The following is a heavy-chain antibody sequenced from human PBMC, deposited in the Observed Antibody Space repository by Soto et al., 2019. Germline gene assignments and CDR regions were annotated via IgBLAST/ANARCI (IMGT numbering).Heavy chain of an antibody. J-gene: IGHJ4*02. CDR3: TSFDSNGYYPQNHY. V-gene: IGHV1-58*01. Sequence: RASVKVSCKASGFTFTSSAFQWVRQARGQRLEWIGWIAVGSGYTNYAQRFQDRVTLTRDMSTATTYMTLSSLTSEDTAFYYCTSFDSNGYYPQNHYWGPGTQVTVSS. CDR2: IAVGSGYT. CDR1: GFTFTSSA. D-gene: IGHD3-22*01.